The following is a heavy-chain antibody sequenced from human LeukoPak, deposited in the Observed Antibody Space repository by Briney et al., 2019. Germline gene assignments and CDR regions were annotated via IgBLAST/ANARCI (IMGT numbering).Heavy chain of an antibody. Sequence: GESLKISCKGSGYSFNSYWIGWVRQMPGKGLKWVGIIYPGDSDARYSPSFQGQVTISADKSISTAYLQWSSLKASDTARYYCARRRDLYSGSYYPFDYWGQGTLVTVSS. V-gene: IGHV5-51*01. CDR3: ARRRDLYSGSYYPFDY. CDR1: GYSFNSYW. J-gene: IGHJ4*02. D-gene: IGHD1-26*01. CDR2: IYPGDSDA.